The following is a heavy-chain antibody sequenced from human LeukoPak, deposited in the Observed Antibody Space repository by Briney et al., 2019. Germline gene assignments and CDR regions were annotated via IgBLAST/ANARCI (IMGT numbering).Heavy chain of an antibody. CDR2: IYYSGST. Sequence: SETLSLTCTVSGGSISSGDYYWRWLRQPPGTGLEWIGYIYYSGSTYYNPSLKSRVTISVDTSKNQFSLKLSSVTAADTAVYYCARVLNYYDSSVYYSYYFDYWGQGTLVTVSS. CDR3: ARVLNYYDSSVYYSYYFDY. CDR1: GGSISSGDYY. J-gene: IGHJ4*02. D-gene: IGHD3-22*01. V-gene: IGHV4-30-4*01.